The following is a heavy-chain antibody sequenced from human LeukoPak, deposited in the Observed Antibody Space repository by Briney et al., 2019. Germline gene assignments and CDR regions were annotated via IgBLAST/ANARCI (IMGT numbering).Heavy chain of an antibody. Sequence: GGSLRLSCAASVFTFSKYWMSWVRQAPGKGLEWVANIKQDGSEKYYVDSVKGRFTISGDNAKNSLYLQMNSLRAEDTAVYDCARVFLGYCSSTSCYAGYFQHWGQGTLVTVSS. CDR1: VFTFSKYW. CDR2: IKQDGSEK. V-gene: IGHV3-7*01. CDR3: ARVFLGYCSSTSCYAGYFQH. J-gene: IGHJ1*01. D-gene: IGHD2-2*01.